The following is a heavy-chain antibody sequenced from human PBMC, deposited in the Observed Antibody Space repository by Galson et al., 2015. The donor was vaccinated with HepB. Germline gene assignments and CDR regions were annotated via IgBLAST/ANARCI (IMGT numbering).Heavy chain of an antibody. CDR1: GFTFSNYG. J-gene: IGHJ4*02. Sequence: SLRLSCAASGFTFSNYGMHWVRQAPGKGLEWVAFVSFDGNKIYYADSVKGRLAISRDKSKNTLYLQMNSLRAEDTATYFCARGVGFLEGHFDSWGQGTLVTVSS. CDR3: ARGVGFLEGHFDS. D-gene: IGHD3-3*01. V-gene: IGHV3-30*03. CDR2: VSFDGNKI.